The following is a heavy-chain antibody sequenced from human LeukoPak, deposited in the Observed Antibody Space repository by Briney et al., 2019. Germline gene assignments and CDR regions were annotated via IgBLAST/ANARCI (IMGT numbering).Heavy chain of an antibody. J-gene: IGHJ4*02. CDR2: INHSGST. V-gene: IGHV4-34*01. Sequence: SETLSLTCAVYGGSFSGYYWSWIRQPPGKGLEWIGEINHSGSTNYNPSLKSRVTISVDTSKNQFSLKLSSVTAADTAVYYCARVLWFGTYYFDYWGQGTLVTVSS. D-gene: IGHD3-10*01. CDR3: ARVLWFGTYYFDY. CDR1: GGSFSGYY.